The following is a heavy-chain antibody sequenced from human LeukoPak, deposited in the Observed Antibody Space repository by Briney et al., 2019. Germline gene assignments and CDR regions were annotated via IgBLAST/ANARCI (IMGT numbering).Heavy chain of an antibody. J-gene: IGHJ5*02. Sequence: SETLSLTCAVYGGSFSGYYWSWIRQPPGKGLEWIGEINHSGSTNYNPSLKSRVTISVDTSKNQFSLKLSTVTAADTAVYYCARGNYYGSGSYYSPRRSWFDPWGQGTLVTVSS. CDR2: INHSGST. CDR1: GGSFSGYY. D-gene: IGHD3-10*01. CDR3: ARGNYYGSGSYYSPRRSWFDP. V-gene: IGHV4-34*01.